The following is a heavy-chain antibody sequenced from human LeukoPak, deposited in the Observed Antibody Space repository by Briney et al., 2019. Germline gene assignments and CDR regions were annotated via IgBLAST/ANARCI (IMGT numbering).Heavy chain of an antibody. CDR3: AREASGTNYKYYYFDS. Sequence: GGSPRLSCAASGFTFSNYGMHWVRQAPGKGLEWVAFIRYNGSKKQYAESVKGRFTISRDNSKNTLYLQMNSLRAEDTAVYHCAREASGTNYKYYYFDSWGQGSLVTVSS. V-gene: IGHV3-30*02. CDR2: IRYNGSKK. D-gene: IGHD1-26*01. J-gene: IGHJ4*02. CDR1: GFTFSNYG.